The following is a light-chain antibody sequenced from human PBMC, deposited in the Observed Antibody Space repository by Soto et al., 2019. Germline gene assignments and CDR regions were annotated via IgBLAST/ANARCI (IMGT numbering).Light chain of an antibody. V-gene: IGLV2-14*01. CDR2: EVS. J-gene: IGLJ1*01. Sequence: QSALTQPASVPGSPGQSITISCTGTRTDVGGYNFVSWYQQHPGKAPKVIIYEVSNRPSGVSDRFSGSKSDNTASLTISGLQAEDEADYYCCSYVSSKTYVFGTGTKLTVL. CDR1: RTDVGGYNF. CDR3: CSYVSSKTYV.